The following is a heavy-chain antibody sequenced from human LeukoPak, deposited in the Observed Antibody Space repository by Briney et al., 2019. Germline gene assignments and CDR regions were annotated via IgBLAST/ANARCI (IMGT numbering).Heavy chain of an antibody. CDR2: IYTSGST. D-gene: IGHD4-23*01. Sequence: SETLSLTCTVSGGSISSYYWSWIRQPAGKGLEWIGRIYTSGSTNYNPSLKSRVTMSVDTSKNQFSLKLSSVTAADTAVYYCARHGGNSRIRAFDIWGQGTMVTVSS. V-gene: IGHV4-4*07. CDR1: GGSISSYY. CDR3: ARHGGNSRIRAFDI. J-gene: IGHJ3*02.